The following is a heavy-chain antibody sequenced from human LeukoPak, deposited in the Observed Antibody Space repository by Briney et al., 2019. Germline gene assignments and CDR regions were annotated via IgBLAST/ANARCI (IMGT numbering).Heavy chain of an antibody. J-gene: IGHJ5*02. D-gene: IGHD6-19*01. CDR2: IYHSGST. Sequence: SETLSLTCTVSGYSISSGYYWGWIRQPPGKGLEWIGSIYHSGSTYYNPSLKSRVTISVDTSKNQFSLKLSSVTAAGTAVYYCARDTGIAVAGGFDPWGQGTLVTVSS. V-gene: IGHV4-38-2*02. CDR3: ARDTGIAVAGGFDP. CDR1: GYSISSGYY.